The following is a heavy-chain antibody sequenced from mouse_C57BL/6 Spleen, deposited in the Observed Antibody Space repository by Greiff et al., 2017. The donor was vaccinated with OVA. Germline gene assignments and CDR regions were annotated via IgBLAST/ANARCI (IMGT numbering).Heavy chain of an antibody. CDR1: GFTFSDYY. Sequence: EVKLMESEGGLVQPGSSMKLSCTASGFTFSDYYMAWVRQVPEKGLEWVANINYDGSSTYYLDSLKSRFIISRDNAKNILYLQMSSLKSEDTATYYCARGPLPWYYFDYWGQGTTLTVSS. CDR3: ARGPLPWYYFDY. CDR2: INYDGSST. V-gene: IGHV5-16*01. J-gene: IGHJ2*01. D-gene: IGHD1-1*02.